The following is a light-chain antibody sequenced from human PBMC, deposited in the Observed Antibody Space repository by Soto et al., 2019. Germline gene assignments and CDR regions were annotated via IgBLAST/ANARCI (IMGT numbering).Light chain of an antibody. CDR3: PAWDDSLNGVV. CDR2: SNN. Sequence: QSVLTQPPSASGTPGQRVTISCSGSSSNIGRNTVIWYQQVPRTAPKLRVYSNNHRPSGGPDRFSGSKSGTSVSLAISGLQSEDEADYYCPAWDDSLNGVVLGGGTKLTVL. J-gene: IGLJ2*01. V-gene: IGLV1-44*01. CDR1: SSNIGRNT.